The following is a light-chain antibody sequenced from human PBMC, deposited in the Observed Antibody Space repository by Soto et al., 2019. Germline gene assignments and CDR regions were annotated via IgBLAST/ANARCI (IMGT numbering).Light chain of an antibody. V-gene: IGKV3D-20*02. Sequence: EFVLTQPPGTLSLSPGERATLSCRSSQTVRNNYLAWYQQKPGQAPRLLIYDASSRATGIPARFSGSGSGTDFTLTISSLEPEDFAVYFCQQRSNWPRTFGQGTKVDIK. CDR2: DAS. CDR3: QQRSNWPRT. J-gene: IGKJ1*01. CDR1: QTVRNNY.